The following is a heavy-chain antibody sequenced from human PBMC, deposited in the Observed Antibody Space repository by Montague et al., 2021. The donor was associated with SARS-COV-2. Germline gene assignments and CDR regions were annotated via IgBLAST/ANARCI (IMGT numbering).Heavy chain of an antibody. V-gene: IGHV4-39*01. CDR1: GVSINNNNYY. CDR2: IYYSGST. CDR3: ARHLFSFSDSGTLGYFDY. J-gene: IGHJ4*01. D-gene: IGHD3-10*01. Sequence: SETLSLTCDVSGVSINNNNYYWGWIRQPPGKGLEWIGTIYYSGSTYYNPSLKSRVTLSVDTSKNQFSLRVRSVTAADTAVYYCARHLFSFSDSGTLGYFDYWGHGTLVAVSS.